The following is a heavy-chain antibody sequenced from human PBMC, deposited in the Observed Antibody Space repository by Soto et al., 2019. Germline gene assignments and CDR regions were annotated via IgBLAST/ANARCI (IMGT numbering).Heavy chain of an antibody. Sequence: QVQLQESGPGLVKPSQTLSLTCTVSGGSISSGGYYWSWIRQHPGKGLEWIGYISYSGSTYYNPSLKSRVIISVDTSNNQFSLKLSSVTAADTAVYYCARDMENCSGGRCYSPTTRCAVDIWGQGTMVTVSS. D-gene: IGHD2-15*01. CDR2: ISYSGST. V-gene: IGHV4-31*03. CDR3: ARDMENCSGGRCYSPTTRCAVDI. J-gene: IGHJ3*02. CDR1: GGSISSGGYY.